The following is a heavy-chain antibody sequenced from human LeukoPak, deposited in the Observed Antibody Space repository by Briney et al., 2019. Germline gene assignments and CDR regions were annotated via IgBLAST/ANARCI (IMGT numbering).Heavy chain of an antibody. CDR2: IKQDGSEE. D-gene: IGHD2-15*01. J-gene: IGHJ5*02. Sequence: GGSLRLSCTVSGFTFSTYYMSWVRQAPGKGLEWVANIKQDGSEENYVDSVKGRFTISRDNAKNSLYLQMTNLRAEDTAAYYCARDKRAAETPYNWFDPWGQGTLVTVSS. CDR1: GFTFSTYY. V-gene: IGHV3-7*01. CDR3: ARDKRAAETPYNWFDP.